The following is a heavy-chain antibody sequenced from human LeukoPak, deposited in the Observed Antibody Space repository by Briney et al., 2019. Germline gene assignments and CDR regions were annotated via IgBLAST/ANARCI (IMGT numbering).Heavy chain of an antibody. Sequence: PGGSLRLSCAAPGFSFSSYEMNWVRQAPGKGLEGVSYISSSGSTIYNADSVKGRFTISRDNAKNSLYLQMNSLRAEDTAVYYCARGYYYGSGTLGPFDSWGQGTLVTVSS. CDR2: ISSSGSTI. CDR1: GFSFSSYE. V-gene: IGHV3-48*03. D-gene: IGHD3-10*01. J-gene: IGHJ5*01. CDR3: ARGYYYGSGTLGPFDS.